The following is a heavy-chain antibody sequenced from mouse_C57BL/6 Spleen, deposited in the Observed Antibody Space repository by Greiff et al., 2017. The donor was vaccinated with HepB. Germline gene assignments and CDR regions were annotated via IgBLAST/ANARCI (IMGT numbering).Heavy chain of an antibody. CDR2: ISDGGSYT. D-gene: IGHD2-2*01. CDR1: GFTFSSYA. CDR3: ARDLGVTSYWYFDV. Sequence: EVQGVESGGGLVKPGGSLKLSCAASGFTFSSYAMSWVRQTPEKRLEWVATISDGGSYTYYPDNVKGRFTISRDNAKNNLYLQMRHLKSEDTAMYYCARDLGVTSYWYFDVWGTGTTVTVSS. J-gene: IGHJ1*03. V-gene: IGHV5-4*01.